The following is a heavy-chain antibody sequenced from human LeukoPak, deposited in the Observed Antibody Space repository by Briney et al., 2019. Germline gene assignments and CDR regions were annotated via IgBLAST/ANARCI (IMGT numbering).Heavy chain of an antibody. CDR2: IYYTGSA. V-gene: IGHV4-39*01. J-gene: IGHJ4*02. D-gene: IGHD2-15*01. CDR3: ARGGAVVVVATNQGPFDY. CDR1: SGSINSRSYY. Sequence: SETLSLTCTVSSGSINSRSYYWSWIRQPPGKGLQWIGSIYYTGSAYQNPSLKSRVTISVDTSKNQFSLKLTSVTAADTAVYYCARGGAVVVVATNQGPFDYWGQGTLVTVSS.